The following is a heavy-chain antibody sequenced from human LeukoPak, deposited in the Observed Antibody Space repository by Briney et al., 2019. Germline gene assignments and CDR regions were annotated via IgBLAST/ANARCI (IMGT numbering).Heavy chain of an antibody. D-gene: IGHD6-13*01. Sequence: KPSETLSLTCTVSGGSISSYYWSWIRQPPGKGLEWIGYIYYSGSTNYNPSLKSRVTISVDTSKNQFSLKLSSVTAADTAVYYCARSPYSSRNYYYYMDVWGKGTTVTVSS. CDR2: IYYSGST. V-gene: IGHV4-59*08. CDR1: GGSISSYY. CDR3: ARSPYSSRNYYYYMDV. J-gene: IGHJ6*03.